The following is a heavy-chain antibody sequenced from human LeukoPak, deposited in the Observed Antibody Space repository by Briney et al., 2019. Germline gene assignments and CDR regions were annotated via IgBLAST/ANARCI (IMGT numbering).Heavy chain of an antibody. J-gene: IGHJ1*01. CDR1: GYTFTGYY. V-gene: IGHV1-2*02. CDR3: ARAKAVYDYGYFQH. Sequence: GASVTVSCKASGYTFTGYYMHWVRQAPGQGLEWMGWINPNSGGTNYAQKFQGRVTMTRDTSISTAYMELSRLRSDDTAVYYCARAKAVYDYGYFQHWGQGTLVTVSS. CDR2: INPNSGGT. D-gene: IGHD5-12*01.